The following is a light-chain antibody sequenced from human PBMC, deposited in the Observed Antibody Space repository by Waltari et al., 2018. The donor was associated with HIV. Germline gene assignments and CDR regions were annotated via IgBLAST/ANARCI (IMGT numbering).Light chain of an antibody. CDR3: SSYTSSSTWV. Sequence: QSALTQPASVSGSPGQSITISCTGTSSDVGGYNYVSWYQQHPGKAPKLMIYDVSKRPSGFSNRFSGSKSGNTASLTISGLQAEDEADYYCSSYTSSSTWVFGTGTKVTVL. J-gene: IGLJ1*01. CDR2: DVS. CDR1: SSDVGGYNY. V-gene: IGLV2-14*01.